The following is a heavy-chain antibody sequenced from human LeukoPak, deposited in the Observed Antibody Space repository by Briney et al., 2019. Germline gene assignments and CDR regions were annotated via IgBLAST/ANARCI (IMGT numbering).Heavy chain of an antibody. V-gene: IGHV1-69*06. J-gene: IGHJ1*01. CDR1: GGTFNSYA. D-gene: IGHD5-24*01. Sequence: LVTVSCKASGGTFNSYAISWVRQVPGQGLEWMGRIIPIFGAVDYAQKFQGRVTITADNSTSTAYMELISLKSEDTAVYYCARGPIDMATDRPAEYFHHWGQGTLVTVSS. CDR3: ARGPIDMATDRPAEYFHH. CDR2: IIPIFGAV.